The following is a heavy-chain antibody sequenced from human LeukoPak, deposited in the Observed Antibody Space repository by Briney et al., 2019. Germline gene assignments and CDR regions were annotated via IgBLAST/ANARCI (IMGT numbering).Heavy chain of an antibody. V-gene: IGHV4-34*01. CDR3: ARHVKTARLDAFDI. D-gene: IGHD6-6*01. J-gene: IGHJ3*02. CDR2: IYYSGST. Sequence: SDTLSLTCAVYGGSFCGYYWSWLRQPPGKGLEWIGSIYYSGSTYYNQSLTSRVTISVDTSKNQSSLKLSSVTAADTAVYYRARHVKTARLDAFDIWGQGTMVTVSS. CDR1: GGSFCGYY.